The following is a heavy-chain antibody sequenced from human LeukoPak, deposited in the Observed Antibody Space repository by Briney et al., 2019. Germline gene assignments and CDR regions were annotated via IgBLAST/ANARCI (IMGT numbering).Heavy chain of an antibody. CDR3: ARERQGANSIHGMDGLDV. J-gene: IGHJ3*01. V-gene: IGHV3-53*01. Sequence: GGSLRLSCAGSGFTVSDYYMSWVRQAPGKGLEWVSVIYYTGATYYADSVKDRFTISRDNSKNTVYLQMSSLRVDDTAIYFCARERQGANSIHGMDGLDVWGQGTVVTVSS. D-gene: IGHD4-11*01. CDR1: GFTVSDYY. CDR2: IYYTGAT.